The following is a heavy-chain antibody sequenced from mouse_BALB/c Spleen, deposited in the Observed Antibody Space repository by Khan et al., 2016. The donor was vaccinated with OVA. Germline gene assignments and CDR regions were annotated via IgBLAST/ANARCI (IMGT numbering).Heavy chain of an antibody. CDR3: TREWAAWFPY. CDR1: GYTFTDYN. J-gene: IGHJ3*01. CDR2: IYPGSDNT. V-gene: IGHV1-77*01. Sequence: QVQLKQSGAELARPGASVKLSCKASGYTFTDYNINWMRQRIGQGLEWIGEIYPGSDNTYYNERFKGKATLTVDKSSSTAYMHLSSLTSEDSAVYFCTREWAAWFPYWGQGTLVTVSA.